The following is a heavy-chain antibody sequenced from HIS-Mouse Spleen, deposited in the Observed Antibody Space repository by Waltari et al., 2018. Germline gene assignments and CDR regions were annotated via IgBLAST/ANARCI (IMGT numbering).Heavy chain of an antibody. CDR2: INPNSGGT. CDR3: ARLTAAAHGSAFDI. J-gene: IGHJ3*02. D-gene: IGHD6-13*01. Sequence: QVHLVQSGAEAKKPGASVKVSCKASGSHFIGHDMHWFRQPPGQGLEWMGWINPNSGGTNYAQKFQGRVTMTRDTSISTAYMELSRLRSDDTAVYYCARLTAAAHGSAFDIWGQGTMVTVSS. CDR1: GSHFIGHD. V-gene: IGHV1-2*02.